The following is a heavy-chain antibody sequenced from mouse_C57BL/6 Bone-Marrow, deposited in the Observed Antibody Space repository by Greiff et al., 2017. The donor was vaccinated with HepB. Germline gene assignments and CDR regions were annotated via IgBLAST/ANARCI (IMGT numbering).Heavy chain of an antibody. CDR1: GYTFTSYW. V-gene: IGHV1-53*01. J-gene: IGHJ4*01. Sequence: QVQLQQPGTELVKPGASVKLSCKASGYTFTSYWMHWVKQRPGQGLEWIGNINPSNGGTNYNEKFKSKATLTVDKSSSTAYMQLSSLTSEDSAIYYCARDYYGSSLYYAMDYWGQGTSVTVSS. D-gene: IGHD1-1*01. CDR3: ARDYYGSSLYYAMDY. CDR2: INPSNGGT.